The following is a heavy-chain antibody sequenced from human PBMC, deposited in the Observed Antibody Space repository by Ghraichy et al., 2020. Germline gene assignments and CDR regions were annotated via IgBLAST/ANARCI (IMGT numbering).Heavy chain of an antibody. CDR2: IYYSGST. Sequence: LSLTCTVSGGSISSYYWSWIRQPPGKGLEWIGYIYYSGSTNYNPSLKSRVTISVDTSKNQFSLKLSSVTAADTAVYYCASTYYDSSGYFTLFDYWGQGTLVTVSS. D-gene: IGHD3-22*01. J-gene: IGHJ4*02. V-gene: IGHV4-59*01. CDR1: GGSISSYY. CDR3: ASTYYDSSGYFTLFDY.